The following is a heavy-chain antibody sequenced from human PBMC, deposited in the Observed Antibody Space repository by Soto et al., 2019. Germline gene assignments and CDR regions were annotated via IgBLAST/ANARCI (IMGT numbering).Heavy chain of an antibody. CDR1: GFPFSNFD. D-gene: IGHD1-1*01. Sequence: EVQLVESGGGLVKPGGSLRLSCAPSGFPFSNFDMNWVRQAPGKGLEWVSSITSNSIYIYYADSVKGRFTVSRDNAKNLLYLQMDSLRAEDTAVYYCARDLSGGNYYYHGLDVWGQGTTVTVSS. J-gene: IGHJ6*02. V-gene: IGHV3-21*01. CDR3: ARDLSGGNYYYHGLDV. CDR2: ITSNSIYI.